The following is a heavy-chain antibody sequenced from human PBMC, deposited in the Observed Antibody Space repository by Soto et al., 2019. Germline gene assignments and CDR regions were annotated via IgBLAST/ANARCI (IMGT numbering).Heavy chain of an antibody. D-gene: IGHD6-19*01. CDR1: GFTFSSYW. CDR2: INSDGSST. Sequence: EVQLVESGGGLVQPGGSLRLSCAASGFTFSSYWMHWVRQAPGKGLVWVSRINSDGSSTSYADSVKGRFTISRDNAKNRLYLQMNGLRAEDRAVYYCARGPAKIAVAGMGAFDIWGQGTMVTVSS. V-gene: IGHV3-74*01. J-gene: IGHJ3*02. CDR3: ARGPAKIAVAGMGAFDI.